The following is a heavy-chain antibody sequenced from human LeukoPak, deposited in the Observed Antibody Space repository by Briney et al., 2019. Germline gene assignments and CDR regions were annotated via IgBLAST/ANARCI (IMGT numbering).Heavy chain of an antibody. CDR1: GFIFSSYE. CDR3: ARVRGGNFDF. J-gene: IGHJ4*02. D-gene: IGHD3-10*01. V-gene: IGHV3-48*03. CDR2: ISGGGETI. Sequence: GGSLRLSCAASGFIFSSYEMNWVRQAPGQGLEWVSYISGGGETIYYADSVKGRFTISRDNAKNSLFVQMNSLRAEDTAVYYCARVRGGNFDFWGQGTLVTVSS.